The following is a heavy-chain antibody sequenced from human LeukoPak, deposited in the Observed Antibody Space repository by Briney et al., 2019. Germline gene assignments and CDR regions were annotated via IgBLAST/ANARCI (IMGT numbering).Heavy chain of an antibody. V-gene: IGHV3-21*06. CDR3: ARDLGEVAATE. D-gene: IGHD5-24*01. CDR1: GYTFSTYS. Sequence: GGSLRPSCAASGYTFSTYSMNWVRQAPGKGLEWVSSISSSSSFIYYADSVKGRFTMSRDNAKNSVYLQMNSLRAEDTAVYYCARDLGEVAATEWGQGTLVTVSS. J-gene: IGHJ4*02. CDR2: ISSSSSFI.